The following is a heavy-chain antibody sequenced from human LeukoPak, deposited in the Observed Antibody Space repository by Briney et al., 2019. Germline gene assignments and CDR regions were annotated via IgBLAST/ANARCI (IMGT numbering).Heavy chain of an antibody. CDR3: AHTVTTDYYYMDV. V-gene: IGHV4-30-4*08. J-gene: IGHJ6*03. CDR2: IHYSGST. Sequence: TXSLXCTVSXGSXSSXDYYWSWIRQPPGKGLXWIGYIHYSGSTYYNPSLKSRVTISVDTSKNQFSLKLSSVTAADTAVYYCAHTVTTDYYYMDVWGKGTTVTVSS. CDR1: XGSXSSXDYY. D-gene: IGHD4-11*01.